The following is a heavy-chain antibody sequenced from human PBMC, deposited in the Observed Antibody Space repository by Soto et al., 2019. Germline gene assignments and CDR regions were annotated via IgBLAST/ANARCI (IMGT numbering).Heavy chain of an antibody. D-gene: IGHD3-3*01. V-gene: IGHV4-34*01. J-gene: IGHJ4*02. CDR2: INHSGST. CDR3: ASRGIFGVVIIRGFHY. Sequence: SETLSLTCAVYGGSFSGYYWSWIRQPPGKGLEWIGEINHSGSTNYNPSLKSRVTISVDTSKNQFSLKLSSVTAADTAVYYCASRGIFGVVIIRGFHYWGQGTLVTVSS. CDR1: GGSFSGYY.